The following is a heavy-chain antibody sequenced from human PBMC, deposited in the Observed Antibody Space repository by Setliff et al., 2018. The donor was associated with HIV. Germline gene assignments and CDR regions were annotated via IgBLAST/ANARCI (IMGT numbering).Heavy chain of an antibody. CDR1: GGSTSSYY. D-gene: IGHD5-12*01. CDR2: IYNSGST. Sequence: TSETLSLTCTVSGGSTSSYYWSWIRQPPGKGLEWIGYIYNSGSTNYNPSLKSRVTISVDTSKNQFSLKLSSVTAADTAVYYCVREYSGVYPDFSFYMDVWGKGTTVTVSS. V-gene: IGHV4-4*08. CDR3: VREYSGVYPDFSFYMDV. J-gene: IGHJ6*03.